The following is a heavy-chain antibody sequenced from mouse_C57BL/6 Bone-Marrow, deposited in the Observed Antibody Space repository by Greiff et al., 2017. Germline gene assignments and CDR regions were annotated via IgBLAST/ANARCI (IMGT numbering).Heavy chain of an antibody. CDR3: ARNWDRYAMDY. V-gene: IGHV2-2*01. D-gene: IGHD4-1*01. J-gene: IGHJ4*01. CDR1: GFSLTSYG. Sequence: QVQLKESGPGLVQPSQSLSITCTVSGFSLTSYGVHWVRQSPGKGLEWRGVIWSGGSTDYNAAFISRLSISKDNSKSQVFFKMNSLQADDTAIYYCARNWDRYAMDYWGQGTSVTVSS. CDR2: IWSGGST.